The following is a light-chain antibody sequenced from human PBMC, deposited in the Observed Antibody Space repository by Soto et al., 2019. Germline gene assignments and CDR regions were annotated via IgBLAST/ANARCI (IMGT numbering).Light chain of an antibody. CDR1: QSVSSSY. CDR3: QQYGSSPRYT. Sequence: EIVLTQSPGTLSLSPGERATLSCRASQSVSSSYLAWYQQKPGQAPRLLIYGASGRATGIPDRFSGSGSVTDFTLTISRREPEYFAVYYWQQYGSSPRYTFGQGTKLEIK. CDR2: GAS. J-gene: IGKJ2*01. V-gene: IGKV3-20*01.